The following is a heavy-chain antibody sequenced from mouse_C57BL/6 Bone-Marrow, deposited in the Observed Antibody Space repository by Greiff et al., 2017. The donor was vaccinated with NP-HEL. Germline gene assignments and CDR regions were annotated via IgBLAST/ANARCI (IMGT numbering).Heavy chain of an antibody. CDR3: ARETYGSSYEAY. Sequence: EVHLVESGGGLVKPGGSLKLSCAASGFTFSSYAMSWVRQTPEKRLEWVATISDGGSYTYYPDNVKGRFTISRDNAKNNLYLQMSHLKSEDTAMYYCARETYGSSYEAYWGQGTLVTVSA. CDR2: ISDGGSYT. J-gene: IGHJ3*01. D-gene: IGHD1-1*01. V-gene: IGHV5-4*01. CDR1: GFTFSSYA.